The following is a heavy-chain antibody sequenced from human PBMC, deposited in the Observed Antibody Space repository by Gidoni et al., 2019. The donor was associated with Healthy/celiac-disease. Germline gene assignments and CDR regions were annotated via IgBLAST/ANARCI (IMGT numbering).Heavy chain of an antibody. V-gene: IGHV4-34*01. Sequence: QVQLQQWGAGLLKPSETLSLTCAVYGGSFSGYYWSWIRQPPGKGLEWIGESNHSGSTNYNPSLKSRVTISVDTSKNQFSLKLSSVTAADTAVYYCARVTRSYDFWSGYSLRETFDYWGQGTLVTVSS. CDR3: ARVTRSYDFWSGYSLRETFDY. J-gene: IGHJ4*02. CDR2: SNHSGST. CDR1: GGSFSGYY. D-gene: IGHD3-3*01.